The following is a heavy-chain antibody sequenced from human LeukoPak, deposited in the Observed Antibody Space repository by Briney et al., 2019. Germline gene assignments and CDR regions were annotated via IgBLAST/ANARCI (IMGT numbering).Heavy chain of an antibody. Sequence: GGSLRLSCAASGFTFSSYGMHWVRQAPGKGLEWVAVISYDGSNKYYADSVKGRFTISRDNSKNTLYLQMNSLRAEDTAVYYCAKDLFLSSYGSGGPDYWGQGTLVTVSS. CDR2: ISYDGSNK. CDR1: GFTFSSYG. J-gene: IGHJ4*02. V-gene: IGHV3-30*18. CDR3: AKDLFLSSYGSGGPDY. D-gene: IGHD3-10*01.